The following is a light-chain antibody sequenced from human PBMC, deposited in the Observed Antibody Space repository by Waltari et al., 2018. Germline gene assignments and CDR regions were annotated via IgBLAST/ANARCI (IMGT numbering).Light chain of an antibody. J-gene: IGKJ3*01. Sequence: DIVMTQSPDSLAVSLGERATINCKSSQTVLYSSNNKNYLAWYQQRPGQPPKLLIYWASTRESGVPDRFSGSGSGTDFTLTISGLQAEDVAVYYCQQYYSTLFTFGPGTKVDIK. CDR3: QQYYSTLFT. V-gene: IGKV4-1*01. CDR1: QTVLYSSNNKNY. CDR2: WAS.